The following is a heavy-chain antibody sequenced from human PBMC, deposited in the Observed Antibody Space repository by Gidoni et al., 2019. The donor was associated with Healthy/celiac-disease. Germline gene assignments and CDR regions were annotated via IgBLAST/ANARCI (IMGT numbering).Heavy chain of an antibody. J-gene: IGHJ4*02. CDR2: INHSGGT. D-gene: IGHD2-15*01. V-gene: IGHV4-34*01. CDR1: GGSFSGYY. CDR3: AKGGRSPG. Sequence: QVQPQQWGAGLLKPSETLSLTCAVYGGSFSGYYWSWIRQPPGKGLEWIGEINHSGGTNYNPSLKSRVTISVDTSKNQFSLKLSSVTAADTAVYYCAKGGRSPGWGQGTLVTVSS.